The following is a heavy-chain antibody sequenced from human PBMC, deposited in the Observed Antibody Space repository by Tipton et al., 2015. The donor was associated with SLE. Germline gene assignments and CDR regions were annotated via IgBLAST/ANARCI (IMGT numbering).Heavy chain of an antibody. D-gene: IGHD2-2*02. Sequence: GSLRLSCAASGFAVISTYMSWVRLAPGKGLEWVSVIYSGGSTYYADSVKGRFTISRDNSKNTLYLQMNSLRAEDTAVYYCARARGYCSSTSCYNHYYYMDVWGKGTTVTVSS. V-gene: IGHV3-66*02. CDR2: IYSGGST. J-gene: IGHJ6*03. CDR1: GFAVISTY. CDR3: ARARGYCSSTSCYNHYYYMDV.